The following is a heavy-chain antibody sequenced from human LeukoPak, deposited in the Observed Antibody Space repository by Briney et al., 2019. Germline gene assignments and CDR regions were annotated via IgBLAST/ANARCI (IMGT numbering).Heavy chain of an antibody. J-gene: IGHJ4*02. Sequence: GGSLRLSCAASGFTFSSYSMNWVRQAPGKGLEWVSYISSSSSTIYYADSVKGRFTISRDYAKNSLYLQMNSLRAEDTAVYYCARAARVRGANPMRYYFDYWGQGTLVTVSS. D-gene: IGHD3-10*01. CDR3: ARAARVRGANPMRYYFDY. V-gene: IGHV3-48*01. CDR2: ISSSSSTI. CDR1: GFTFSSYS.